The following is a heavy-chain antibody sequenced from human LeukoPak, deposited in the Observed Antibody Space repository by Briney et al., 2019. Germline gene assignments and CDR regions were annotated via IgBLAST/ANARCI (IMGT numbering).Heavy chain of an antibody. V-gene: IGHV1-2*02. CDR1: GYTFTGYY. CDR3: APFGYCSSTSCP. CDR2: INPNSGGT. J-gene: IGHJ5*02. D-gene: IGHD2-2*03. Sequence: ASVKVSCKASGYTFTGYYMHWVRQAPGQGLEWMGWINPNSGGTNYAQKFQGRATMTRDTSISTAYMELSRLRSDDTAVYYCAPFGYCSSTSCPWGQGTLVTVSS.